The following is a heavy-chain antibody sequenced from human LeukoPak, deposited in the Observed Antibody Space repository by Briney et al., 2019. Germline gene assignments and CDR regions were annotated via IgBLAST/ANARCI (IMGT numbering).Heavy chain of an antibody. J-gene: IGHJ4*02. CDR3: ARGQYSSSPLDY. V-gene: IGHV3-74*01. CDR2: INSDGSST. CDR1: GFTFSSDW. Sequence: GGSLRLSCAVSGFTFSSDWMQWVRQAPGKGLVWVSGINSDGSSTSYADSVKGRFTISRDNAKNTLYLQMNSLRAEDTAVYYCARGQYSSSPLDYWGQGTLVTVSS. D-gene: IGHD6-6*01.